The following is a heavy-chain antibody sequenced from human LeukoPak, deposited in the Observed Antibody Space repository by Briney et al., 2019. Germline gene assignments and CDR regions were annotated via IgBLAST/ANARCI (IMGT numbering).Heavy chain of an antibody. CDR1: GDNFADYY. V-gene: IGHV1-2*02. D-gene: IGHD5-12*01. CDR3: VRDATDSGARGYKY. Sequence: GASVKVSCKAFGDNFADYYMHWVRQAPGQGLEWMGWINSDTGDTNYAQRFQGRVTMTRDTSISTAYMDLSRLTSDDTAVYYCVRDATDSGARGYKYWGQGTLITVSS. J-gene: IGHJ4*02. CDR2: INSDTGDT.